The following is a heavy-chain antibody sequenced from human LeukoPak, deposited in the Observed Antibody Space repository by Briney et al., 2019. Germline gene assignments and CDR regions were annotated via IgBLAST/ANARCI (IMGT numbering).Heavy chain of an antibody. J-gene: IGHJ4*02. V-gene: IGHV4-61*01. D-gene: IGHD3-22*01. Sequence: PSETLSLTCTVSGGSVSSGSYYWSWIRQPPGKGLEWIGYIYYSGSTNYNPSLKSRVTISVDTPKNQFSLKLSSVTAADTAVYYCASLRSDSSGYYNLRIDYWGQGTLVTVSS. CDR3: ASLRSDSSGYYNLRIDY. CDR2: IYYSGST. CDR1: GGSVSSGSYY.